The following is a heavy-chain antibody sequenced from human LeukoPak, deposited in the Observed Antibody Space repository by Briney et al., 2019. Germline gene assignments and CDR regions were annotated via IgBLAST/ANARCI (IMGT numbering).Heavy chain of an antibody. CDR1: GGSISSYH. CDR2: MYYTGVS. CDR3: TTIKRGDIFGYFDF. D-gene: IGHD5-18*01. V-gene: IGHV4-59*01. J-gene: IGHJ4*02. Sequence: PSETLSLTCTFSGGSISSYHWNWIRQTPGKGLEWIGYMYYTGVSNYNPSPKSRVAISVDSSKNQFSLKVTSVTAADTAIYYCTTIKRGDIFGYFDFWGQGALVTVSS.